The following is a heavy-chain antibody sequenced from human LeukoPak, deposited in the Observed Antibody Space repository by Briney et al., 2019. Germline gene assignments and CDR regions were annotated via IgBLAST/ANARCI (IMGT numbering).Heavy chain of an antibody. CDR2: ISYDGGNK. J-gene: IGHJ4*02. Sequence: PGGSLRLSCAASGFTFSSHALHWVRQAPGKGLEWVAVISYDGGNKCYADSVKGRFTISRDNSKNTLYLQMNSLRAEDTAVYYCAKDGERFPRVFAYWGQGTLVTVSS. CDR3: AKDGERFPRVFAY. V-gene: IGHV3-30*04. CDR1: GFTFSSHA. D-gene: IGHD3-10*01.